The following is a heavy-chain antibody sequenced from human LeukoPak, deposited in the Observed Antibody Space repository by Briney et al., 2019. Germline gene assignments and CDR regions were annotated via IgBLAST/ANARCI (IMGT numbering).Heavy chain of an antibody. CDR2: INHSGRT. Sequence: KPSETLSLTCAVYGGSFRGYYWSWIRQPQGKGLEWVGEINHSGRTNYNPSLKSRVTISVDTSKNQFSLKLSSVTAADTAVYYCARGRTTSLSYFDYWGQGTLVTVSS. J-gene: IGHJ4*02. V-gene: IGHV4-34*01. D-gene: IGHD1-1*01. CDR1: GGSFRGYY. CDR3: ARGRTTSLSYFDY.